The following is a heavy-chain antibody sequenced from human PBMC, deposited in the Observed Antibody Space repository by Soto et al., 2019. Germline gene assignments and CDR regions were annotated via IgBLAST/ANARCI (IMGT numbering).Heavy chain of an antibody. CDR1: GVSFRGDY. J-gene: IGHJ4*02. D-gene: IGHD2-8*02. CDR3: ARDKITGLFDY. CDR2: INHSGST. Sequence: PDTLSLTCAVYGVSFRGDYWTWCLQPPGTGLEWIGEINHSGSTNYNPSLKSRVTISVDTSKNQFSLKLTSVTAADTAVYYCARDKITGLFDYWGQGTLVTVSS. V-gene: IGHV4-34*01.